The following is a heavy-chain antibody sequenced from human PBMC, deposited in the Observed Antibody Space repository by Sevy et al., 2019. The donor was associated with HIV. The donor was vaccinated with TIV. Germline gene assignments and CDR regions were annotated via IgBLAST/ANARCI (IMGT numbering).Heavy chain of an antibody. CDR1: GGSISSGDYY. J-gene: IGHJ4*02. Sequence: SETLSLTCTVSGGSISSGDYYWSWIRQPPGKGLEWIGYIYYSGSTYYNPSLKSRVTISVDTSKNQFSLKLSSVTAADTAVYYCARVDVSDELEPYLDYWGQGTLVTVSS. CDR3: ARVDVSDELEPYLDY. CDR2: IYYSGST. V-gene: IGHV4-30-4*01. D-gene: IGHD1-1*01.